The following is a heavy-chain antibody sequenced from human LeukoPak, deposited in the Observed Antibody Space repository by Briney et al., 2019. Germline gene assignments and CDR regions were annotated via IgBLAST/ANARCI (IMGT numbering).Heavy chain of an antibody. D-gene: IGHD2-15*01. CDR1: GYSFISYW. Sequence: GESLKISCKGSGYSFISYWIGWVRQMPGKGLEWMGIIYPGDSDTRYSPSFQGQVTISADKSISTAYLQWSSLKASDTAMYYCARGYCSGGSCYSAFYYGMDVWGQGTTVTVSS. V-gene: IGHV5-51*01. J-gene: IGHJ6*02. CDR3: ARGYCSGGSCYSAFYYGMDV. CDR2: IYPGDSDT.